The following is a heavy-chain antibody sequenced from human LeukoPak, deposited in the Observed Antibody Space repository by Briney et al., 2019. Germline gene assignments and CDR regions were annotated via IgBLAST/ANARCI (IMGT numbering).Heavy chain of an antibody. CDR1: GGSISSYY. CDR3: ARHKGSLAAGGTFYYGMDV. J-gene: IGHJ6*02. D-gene: IGHD6-13*01. V-gene: IGHV4-59*08. Sequence: SETLSLTCTVSGGSISSYYWSWIRQPPGKGLEWIGYIYYTGSTNYNPSLKSRVTISVDTSKNQFSLKLSSVTAADTAVYYCARHKGSLAAGGTFYYGMDVWGQGTTVSVSS. CDR2: IYYTGST.